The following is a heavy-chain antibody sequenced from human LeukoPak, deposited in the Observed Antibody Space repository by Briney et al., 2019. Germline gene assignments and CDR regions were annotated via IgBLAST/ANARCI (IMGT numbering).Heavy chain of an antibody. J-gene: IGHJ4*02. CDR3: ARQDSGYDWDYFDY. CDR1: GGSISSYY. Sequence: SETLSLTCTVSGGSISSYYWSWIRQPPGKGLEWIGYIYYSGMTNYNPSLKSRVTISVDTSKNHFSLKLSSATAADTAVYYCARQDSGYDWDYFDYWGQGTLVTVSS. V-gene: IGHV4-59*01. D-gene: IGHD5-12*01. CDR2: IYYSGMT.